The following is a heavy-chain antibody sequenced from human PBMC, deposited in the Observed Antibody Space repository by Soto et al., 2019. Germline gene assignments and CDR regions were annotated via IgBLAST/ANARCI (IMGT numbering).Heavy chain of an antibody. D-gene: IGHD3-10*01. V-gene: IGHV4-30-2*01. CDR1: GGSISSGGYS. J-gene: IGHJ6*02. CDR2: IYHSGST. Sequence: SETLSLTCAVSGGSISSGGYSWSWIRQPPGKGLEWIAYIYHSGSTYYNPSLKSRVTISVDRSKNQFSLKLSSVTAADTAAYYCARGRPPHYYGSGSYYRQSYYYYGMDVWGQGTTVTVSS. CDR3: ARGRPPHYYGSGSYYRQSYYYYGMDV.